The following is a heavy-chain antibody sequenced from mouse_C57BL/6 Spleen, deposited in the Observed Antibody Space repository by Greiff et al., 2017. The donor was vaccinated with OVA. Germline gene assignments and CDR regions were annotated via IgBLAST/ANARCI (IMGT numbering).Heavy chain of an antibody. D-gene: IGHD5-5*01. CDR1: GYTFTDYE. Sequence: VQLVESGAELVRPGASVTLSCKASGYTFTDYEMHWVKQTPVHGLEWIGAIDPETGGTAYNQKFKGKAILTADKSSSPAYMELRSLTSEDAAVYYCHYQGFDYWGQGTTLTVSS. CDR3: HYQGFDY. CDR2: IDPETGGT. V-gene: IGHV1-15*01. J-gene: IGHJ2*01.